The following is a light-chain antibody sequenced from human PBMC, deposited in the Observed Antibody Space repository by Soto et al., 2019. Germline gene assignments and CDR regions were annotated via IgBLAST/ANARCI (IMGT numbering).Light chain of an antibody. Sequence: QSVLTQPASVSGTPGQSITNSCTGTSRDIGIYNYVSWYQHHPDKAPKLLLYEVSNRPSGVSDRFSGSKSGNTASLTISGLQPEDEADYYCSSFTIVSTLVFGGGTKLTVL. CDR1: SRDIGIYNY. J-gene: IGLJ3*02. V-gene: IGLV2-14*01. CDR3: SSFTIVSTLV. CDR2: EVS.